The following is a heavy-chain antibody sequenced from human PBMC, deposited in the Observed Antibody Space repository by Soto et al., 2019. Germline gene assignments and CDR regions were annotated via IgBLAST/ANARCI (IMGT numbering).Heavy chain of an antibody. D-gene: IGHD1-26*01. CDR3: ARESRVGSNEGATSGS. CDR2: ISPYNGKT. J-gene: IGHJ3*01. Sequence: QRRLVQSGAEMKKPGASVKVSCQASGYVFPSFGINWVRQAPGQGLEWMGWISPYNGKTKYAQSLNGRVTLTTDTSTTTAYMEVRGLRSHDTALYYCARESRVGSNEGATSGSWGEGTMGAVSS. V-gene: IGHV1-18*01. CDR1: GYVFPSFG.